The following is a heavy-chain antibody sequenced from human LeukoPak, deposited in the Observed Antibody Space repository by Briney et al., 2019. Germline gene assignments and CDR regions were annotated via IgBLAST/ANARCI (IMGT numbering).Heavy chain of an antibody. CDR1: GGSFSTYY. CDR3: ASLYDSSYDY. CDR2: INHSGST. D-gene: IGHD3-22*01. J-gene: IGHJ4*02. V-gene: IGHV4-34*01. Sequence: SETLSLTCSVYGGSFSTYYWSWIRQPPGKGLEWIGEINHSGSTNYNPSLKSRVTTSVDTSKNQFSLQLSSVTAADTAMYYCASLYDSSYDYWGQGTLVTVSS.